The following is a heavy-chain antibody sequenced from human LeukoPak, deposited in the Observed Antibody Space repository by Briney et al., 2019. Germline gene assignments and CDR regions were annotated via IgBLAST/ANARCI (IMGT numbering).Heavy chain of an antibody. CDR1: GFTFSSYA. J-gene: IGHJ4*02. Sequence: PGGSLRLSCAASGFTFSSYAMSWVRQAPGKGLEWVSAISGRGGSAYYADSVKGRFTISRDNSKNTLYLQMNSLRAEDTAVYYCAKDQGVYYDSSGPFDYWGQGTLVTVSS. V-gene: IGHV3-23*01. CDR3: AKDQGVYYDSSGPFDY. CDR2: ISGRGGSA. D-gene: IGHD3-22*01.